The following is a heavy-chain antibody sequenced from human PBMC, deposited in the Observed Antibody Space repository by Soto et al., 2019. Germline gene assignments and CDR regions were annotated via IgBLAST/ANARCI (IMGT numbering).Heavy chain of an antibody. J-gene: IGHJ6*03. Sequence: ASVKVSCKASGYAFSTYDISWVRQAPGQGLEWMGWISSYNGNTNYAQNLQGRVTMTTDTSTSTAYLELRSLRSDDTAVYYCAREGRVAGNYYYYYMDVWGTGTTVTVS. CDR2: ISSYNGNT. CDR1: GYAFSTYD. D-gene: IGHD6-19*01. CDR3: AREGRVAGNYYYYYMDV. V-gene: IGHV1-18*01.